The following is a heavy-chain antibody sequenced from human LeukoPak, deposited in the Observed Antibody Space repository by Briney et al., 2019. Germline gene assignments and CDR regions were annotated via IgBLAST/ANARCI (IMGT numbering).Heavy chain of an antibody. D-gene: IGHD5-18*01. V-gene: IGHV3-21*01. J-gene: IGHJ4*02. CDR1: GFTFSSYS. CDR3: ARDAPLGYSYAGAFDY. Sequence: PGGSLRLSCAASGFTFSSYSMNWVRQAPGKGLEWVSSISSSSSYIYYADSVKGRFTISRDNAKNSLYLQMNSLRAEDTAVYYCARDAPLGYSYAGAFDYWGQGTLVTVSS. CDR2: ISSSSSYI.